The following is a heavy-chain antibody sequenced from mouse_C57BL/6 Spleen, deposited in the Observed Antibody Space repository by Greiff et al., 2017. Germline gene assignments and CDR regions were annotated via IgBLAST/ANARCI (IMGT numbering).Heavy chain of an antibody. Sequence: EVKLVESGGGLVKPGGSLKLSCAASGFTFSSYAMSWVRQTPEKRLEWVATISDGGSYTYYPDNVKGRFTISRDTAKNNLYLQRSHLKSEDTAMYYCAREHYGSDFDYWGQGTTLTVSS. J-gene: IGHJ2*01. D-gene: IGHD1-1*01. CDR1: GFTFSSYA. V-gene: IGHV5-4*01. CDR2: ISDGGSYT. CDR3: AREHYGSDFDY.